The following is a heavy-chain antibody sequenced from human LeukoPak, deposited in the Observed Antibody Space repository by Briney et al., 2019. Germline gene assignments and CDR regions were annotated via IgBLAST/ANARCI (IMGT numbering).Heavy chain of an antibody. Sequence: GASVKVSCKASGYTFTGYYMHWVRQAPGQGLEWMGWINPNSGGTNYAQKFQGRVTMTRDTSISTAYMELSRLRSDDTAVYYCARAEYDFWSGYYIDYWGQGTLVTVSS. D-gene: IGHD3-3*01. CDR3: ARAEYDFWSGYYIDY. CDR1: GYTFTGYY. V-gene: IGHV1-2*02. CDR2: INPNSGGT. J-gene: IGHJ4*02.